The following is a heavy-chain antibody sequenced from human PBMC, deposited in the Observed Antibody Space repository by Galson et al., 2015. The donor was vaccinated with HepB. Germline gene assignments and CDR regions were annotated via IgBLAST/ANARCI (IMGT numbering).Heavy chain of an antibody. V-gene: IGHV3-33*01. Sequence: SLRLSCAASGFAFSNYGMHWARQAPGKGLEWVIIIWSDGSYQYYADSVKGRFTISRDNSNNTLFLQMNSPRAEDTAVYYCARVWGISWPQYYMDVWGKGTTVTVSS. CDR3: ARVWGISWPQYYMDV. CDR2: IWSDGSYQ. J-gene: IGHJ6*03. CDR1: GFAFSNYG. D-gene: IGHD6-13*01.